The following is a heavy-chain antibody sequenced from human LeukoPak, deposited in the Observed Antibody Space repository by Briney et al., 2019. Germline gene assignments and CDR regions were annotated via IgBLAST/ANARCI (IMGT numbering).Heavy chain of an antibody. CDR1: GNTFTSYY. Sequence: GASVKVSCKAPGNTFTSYYMHWVRQAPGQGLEWMGWINPNGGGTNYAQKFQDTVTMTTDTSISTAYMELSGLRSDDTAVYYCARGGAYFDYWGQGTLVTVSS. CDR3: ARGGAYFDY. D-gene: IGHD4/OR15-4a*01. CDR2: INPNGGGT. V-gene: IGHV1-2*02. J-gene: IGHJ4*02.